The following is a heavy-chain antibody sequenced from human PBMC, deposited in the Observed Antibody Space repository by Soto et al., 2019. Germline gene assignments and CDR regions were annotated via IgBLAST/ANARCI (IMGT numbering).Heavy chain of an antibody. Sequence: QVHLVQSGAEVKRPGDSVKVSCKASGYTFTDYHIHWVRQAPGQGLGWMGRMNPKSGEIYYSTKFQGRVTLTRDTSISTAYMELTPLRLDDTAVYYCARAPIWGPTGDFDYWGQGTLATVSS. V-gene: IGHV1-2*02. J-gene: IGHJ4*02. CDR1: GYTFTDYH. D-gene: IGHD1-26*01. CDR2: MNPKSGEI. CDR3: ARAPIWGPTGDFDY.